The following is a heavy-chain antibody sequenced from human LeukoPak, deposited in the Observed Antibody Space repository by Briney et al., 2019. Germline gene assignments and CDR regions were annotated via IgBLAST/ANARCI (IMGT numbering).Heavy chain of an antibody. Sequence: PSEXLXXXXXVXGGSIXSSSXXWGWIRQPPGXXXXXIGSIYYSGSTYYNPSLKSRVTISVDTSKNQFSLKLSSVTAADTAVYYCATGVMVRGVIIFDYWGQGTLVTVSS. V-gene: IGHV4-39*01. CDR1: GGSIXSSSXX. D-gene: IGHD3-10*01. J-gene: IGHJ4*02. CDR3: ATGVMVRGVIIFDY. CDR2: IYYSGST.